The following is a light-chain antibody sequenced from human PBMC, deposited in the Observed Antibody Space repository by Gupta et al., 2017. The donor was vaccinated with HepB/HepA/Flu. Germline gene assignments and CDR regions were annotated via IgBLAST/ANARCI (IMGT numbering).Light chain of an antibody. CDR2: GAS. CDR1: QNFGYW. V-gene: IGKV1-12*02. Sequence: DIRMTQSPSSVSASVGDRVTITCRASQNFGYWVSWYQQRPGKAPKLLIYGASTLQDGVPSRFSGSASGTDFTLTISKLQPEDFATYYCQQSNDFPSTFGQGTRLEIK. J-gene: IGKJ5*01. CDR3: QQSNDFPST.